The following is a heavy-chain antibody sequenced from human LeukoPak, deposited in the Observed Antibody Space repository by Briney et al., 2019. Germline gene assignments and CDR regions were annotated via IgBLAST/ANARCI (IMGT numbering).Heavy chain of an antibody. J-gene: IGHJ4*02. CDR2: ISTGDTAI. V-gene: IGHV3-11*01. CDR1: GFTFSDHY. CDR3: ARAHYYFGSRHPYYFDS. D-gene: IGHD3-10*01. Sequence: GGSLRLSCGASGFTFSDHYMSWIRQAPGKGLEWISYISTGDTAIFHADSVKGRFTISRDNAKDSLYLQMSSLRAEDTAVYYCARAHYYFGSRHPYYFDSWGQGTLVTVSS.